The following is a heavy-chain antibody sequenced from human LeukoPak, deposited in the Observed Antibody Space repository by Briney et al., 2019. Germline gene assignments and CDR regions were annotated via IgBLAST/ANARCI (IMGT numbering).Heavy chain of an antibody. CDR1: GGSISSGSYY. CDR3: ARDPWGYCSSTSCQGYYYYMDV. CDR2: IYTSGST. D-gene: IGHD2-2*01. Sequence: PSETLSLTCTVSGGSISSGSYYWSWIRQPAGKGLEWIGRIYTSGSTNYNPSLKSRVTISVDTSKNQFSLKLSSVTAADTAVYYCARDPWGYCSSTSCQGYYYYMDVWGKGTTVTVSS. J-gene: IGHJ6*03. V-gene: IGHV4-61*02.